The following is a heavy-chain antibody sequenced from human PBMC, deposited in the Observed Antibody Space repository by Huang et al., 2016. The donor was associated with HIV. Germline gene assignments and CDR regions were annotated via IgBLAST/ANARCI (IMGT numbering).Heavy chain of an antibody. J-gene: IGHJ3*02. V-gene: IGHV3-30-3*01. CDR1: GFPFNNHA. D-gene: IGHD5-18*01. CDR3: ARAKDTWDAYDI. Sequence: QVQLVESGGGVVQPGRSLRLSCAASGFPFNNHAIHWVRQSPGKVLDWVAVISNDGSNNYYADSVKGRFTISRDSSKSTLFLHMTSLRTEDTAVYYCARAKDTWDAYDIWGQGTMVIVSS. CDR2: ISNDGSNN.